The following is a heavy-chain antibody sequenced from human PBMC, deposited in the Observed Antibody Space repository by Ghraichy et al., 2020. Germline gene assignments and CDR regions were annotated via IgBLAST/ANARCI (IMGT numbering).Heavy chain of an antibody. J-gene: IGHJ3*02. CDR1: GYTFTGYY. CDR3: ARAIYDSSGYYSMAFDI. CDR2: INPNSGGT. V-gene: IGHV1-2*04. D-gene: IGHD3-22*01. Sequence: ASVKVSCKASGYTFTGYYMHWVRQAPGQGLEWMGWINPNSGGTNYAQKFQGWVTMTRDTSISTAYMELSRLRSDDTAVYYCARAIYDSSGYYSMAFDIWGQGTMVTVSS.